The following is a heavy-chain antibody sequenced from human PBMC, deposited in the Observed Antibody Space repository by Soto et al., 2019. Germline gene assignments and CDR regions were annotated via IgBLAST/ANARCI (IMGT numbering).Heavy chain of an antibody. V-gene: IGHV1-46*01. CDR3: ARSTVPTGTALFFFDY. D-gene: IGHD1-1*01. CDR1: GYTFTTHF. Sequence: GASVKVSCKASGYTFTTHFILWVRQAPGQGLDWMGIIDPSDGSTSYAQNFRGRATMTRDTSTSTIYMELRSLRSDDTAVYYCARSTVPTGTALFFFDYWGQGTQVTVSS. J-gene: IGHJ4*02. CDR2: IDPSDGST.